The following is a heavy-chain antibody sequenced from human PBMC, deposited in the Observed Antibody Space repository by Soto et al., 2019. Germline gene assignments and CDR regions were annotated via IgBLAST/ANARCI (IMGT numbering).Heavy chain of an antibody. V-gene: IGHV3-33*01. Sequence: QVQLVESGGGVVQPGMSLRLSCAASGFTFISYGMHWVRQAPGKGLEWVAVIWDAGSNKYYADSVKGRFTNSRDNSKNSLYLQMNSLRAEDTAVYYCARDRGSGYYYLGYFAYWGQGALVTVSS. D-gene: IGHD3-22*01. CDR1: GFTFISYG. CDR3: ARDRGSGYYYLGYFAY. CDR2: IWDAGSNK. J-gene: IGHJ4*02.